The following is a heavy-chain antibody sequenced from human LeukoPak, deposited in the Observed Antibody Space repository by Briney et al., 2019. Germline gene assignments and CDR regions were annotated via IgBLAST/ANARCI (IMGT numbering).Heavy chain of an antibody. J-gene: IGHJ3*02. CDR3: TRHAYCGGDCYSGKLYAFDI. D-gene: IGHD2-21*02. V-gene: IGHV4-39*01. CDR1: GGSISSGGYY. Sequence: PSETLSLTCTVSGGSISSGGYYWGWIRQPPGKGLEWIGSIYYSGSTYYNPSLKSRVTISVDTSKNQFSLKLSSVTAADTAVYYCTRHAYCGGDCYSGKLYAFDIWGQGTMVTVSS. CDR2: IYYSGST.